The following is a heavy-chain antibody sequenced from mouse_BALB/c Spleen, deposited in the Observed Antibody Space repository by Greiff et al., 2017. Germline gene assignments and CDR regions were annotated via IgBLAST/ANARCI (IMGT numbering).Heavy chain of an antibody. J-gene: IGHJ3*01. V-gene: IGHV1-31*01. Sequence: VQLQQSGPELVKPGASVKISCKASGYSFTGYYMHWVKQSHVKSLEWIGRINPYNGATSYNQNFKDKASLTVDKSSSTAYMELHSLTSEDSAVYYCAREGYDGYFAYWGQGTLVTVSA. D-gene: IGHD2-3*01. CDR2: INPYNGAT. CDR3: AREGYDGYFAY. CDR1: GYSFTGYY.